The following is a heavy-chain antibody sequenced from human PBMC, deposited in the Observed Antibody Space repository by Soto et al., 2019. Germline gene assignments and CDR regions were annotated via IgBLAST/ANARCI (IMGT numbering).Heavy chain of an antibody. J-gene: IGHJ6*03. CDR2: IWYDGSNK. V-gene: IGHV3-33*01. CDR1: GFTFSSYG. D-gene: IGHD5-12*01. Sequence: GGSLRLSCAASGFTFSSYGMHWVRQAPGKGLEWVAVIWYDGSNKYYADSVKGRFTISRDNSKNTLYLQMNSLRAEDTAVYYCARTVALIVAKTYMDVWGKGTTVTVSS. CDR3: ARTVALIVAKTYMDV.